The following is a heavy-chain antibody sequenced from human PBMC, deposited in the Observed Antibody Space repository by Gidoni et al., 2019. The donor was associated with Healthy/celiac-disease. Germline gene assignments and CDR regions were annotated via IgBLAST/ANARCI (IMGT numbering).Heavy chain of an antibody. D-gene: IGHD4-17*01. CDR1: GFTLSSYA. J-gene: IGHJ3*02. Sequence: EVQLLESGGGLVQPGGSLRLSCAASGFTLSSYAMSWVRQAPGQGLEWVSAISGSGGSTYYADSVKGRFTISRDNSKNTLYLQMNSLRAEDTAVYYCAKPPGGVTNPGAFDIWGQGTMVTVSS. V-gene: IGHV3-23*01. CDR3: AKPPGGVTNPGAFDI. CDR2: ISGSGGST.